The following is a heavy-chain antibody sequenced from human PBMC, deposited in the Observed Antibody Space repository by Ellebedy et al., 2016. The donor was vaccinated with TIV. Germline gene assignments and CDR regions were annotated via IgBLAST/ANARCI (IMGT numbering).Heavy chain of an antibody. CDR3: ASGGCTSTSCYNGKDFYS. CDR1: GFTFSSYA. J-gene: IGHJ4*02. V-gene: IGHV3-7*01. Sequence: GESLKISXAASGFTFSSYAVSWVRQAPGKGLEWVANIKQYGNEKYYVDSVKGRFTISRDNARNSLYLQMNSLRAEDTAVYYCASGGCTSTSCYNGKDFYSWGQGTLVTVSS. CDR2: IKQYGNEK. D-gene: IGHD2-2*02.